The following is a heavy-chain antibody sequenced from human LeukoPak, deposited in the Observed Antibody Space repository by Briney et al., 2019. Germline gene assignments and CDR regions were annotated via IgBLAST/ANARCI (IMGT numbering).Heavy chain of an antibody. D-gene: IGHD3-3*01. V-gene: IGHV1-24*01. Sequence: GASVKVSCKVSGYTLTELSMHWVRQAPGKGLEWMGGFDPEDGETIYAQKFQGRVTMTEDTSTDTAYMELSGLRSEDTAVYYCARDIGGRGYDFWSGYYYYYYMDVWGKGTTVTVSS. CDR2: FDPEDGET. CDR1: GYTLTELS. CDR3: ARDIGGRGYDFWSGYYYYYYMDV. J-gene: IGHJ6*03.